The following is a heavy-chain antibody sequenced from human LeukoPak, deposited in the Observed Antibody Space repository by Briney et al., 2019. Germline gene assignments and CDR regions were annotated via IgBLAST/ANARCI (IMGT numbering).Heavy chain of an antibody. CDR2: IYYSGST. CDR3: ARGEWFDP. J-gene: IGHJ5*02. CDR1: GGSMTNYY. Sequence: SSETLSLTCTVSGGSMTNYYWSWIRQPPGMGLEWIGYIYYSGSTNYNPSLKSRVTISVDTSKNQFSLKLSSVTAADTAVYYCARGEWFDPWGQGTLVTVSS. V-gene: IGHV4-59*01.